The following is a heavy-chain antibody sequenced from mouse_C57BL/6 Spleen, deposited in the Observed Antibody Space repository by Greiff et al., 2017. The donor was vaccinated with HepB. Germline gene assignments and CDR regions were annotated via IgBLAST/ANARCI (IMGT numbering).Heavy chain of an antibody. D-gene: IGHD2-4*01. V-gene: IGHV3-1*01. J-gene: IGHJ3*01. CDR1: GYSITSGYD. CDR2: ISYNGST. Sequence: EVMLVESGPGMVKPSQSLSLTCTVSGYSITSGYDWHWIRHFPGNKLEWMGYISYNGSTNYNPSLKSRISITHDTSKNHFFLKLNSVTTEDTATYCCAEGGVYYDYGFAYWGQGTLVTVSA. CDR3: AEGGVYYDYGFAY.